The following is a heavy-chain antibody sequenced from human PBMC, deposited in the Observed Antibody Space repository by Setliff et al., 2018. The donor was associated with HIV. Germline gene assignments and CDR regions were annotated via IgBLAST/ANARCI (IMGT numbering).Heavy chain of an antibody. V-gene: IGHV4-4*08. D-gene: IGHD6-13*01. CDR2: IYTSGST. CDR1: GDSISSSYY. CDR3: ARGYSSSWYDS. J-gene: IGHJ5*01. Sequence: SETLSLTCTVSGDSISSSYYWTWIRQPPGKGLEWIGYIYTSGSTNYNPSRKNRVTISVDPSKNQFSLRLGSVTAADTAVYYCARGYSSSWYDSWGQGTLVTVSS.